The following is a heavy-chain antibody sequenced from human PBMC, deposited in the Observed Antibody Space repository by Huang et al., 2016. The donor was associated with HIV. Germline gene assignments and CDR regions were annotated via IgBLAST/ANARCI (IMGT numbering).Heavy chain of an antibody. J-gene: IGHJ4*02. CDR3: TKYVYLGGPDY. Sequence: EVQLVQSGAEVKVSGESLKISCKGSGYTFATSWIGWVRQMPGKGLEWRGIIDPRDSETRYSPSFQGQVTISADKSTGTAYLQWRSLTASDTAIYYCTKYVYLGGPDYWGQGTLVTVSS. CDR1: GYTFATSW. V-gene: IGHV5-51*01. CDR2: IDPRDSET. D-gene: IGHD3-16*01.